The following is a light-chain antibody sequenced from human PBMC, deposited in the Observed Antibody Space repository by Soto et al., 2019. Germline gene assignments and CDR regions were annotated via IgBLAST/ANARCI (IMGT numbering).Light chain of an antibody. CDR1: QTVSNY. V-gene: IGKV3-11*01. Sequence: EIVLTQSPAILSLSLGDTATLSCRASQTVSNYLTWYQQKPGQAPRLLIYDTSKISAGIPARFSASRSGTDFALTISSLEPEDFAVYYCQQRSSWPLFGGGTKVDIK. CDR2: DTS. CDR3: QQRSSWPL. J-gene: IGKJ4*01.